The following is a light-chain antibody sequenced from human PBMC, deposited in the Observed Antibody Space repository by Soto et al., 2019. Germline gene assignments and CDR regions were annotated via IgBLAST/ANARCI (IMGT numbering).Light chain of an antibody. V-gene: IGKV3-20*01. CDR1: QSVSSNY. CDR3: QQSYSTPYT. Sequence: EIVLTQSPGTLSLSPGERATLSCRASQSVSSNYLAWYQQKPGQAPRLLIFGASSRATGIPDRFSGSGSGTDFTLTISRVEPEDFAVYYCQQSYSTPYTFGQGTKVDI. J-gene: IGKJ2*01. CDR2: GAS.